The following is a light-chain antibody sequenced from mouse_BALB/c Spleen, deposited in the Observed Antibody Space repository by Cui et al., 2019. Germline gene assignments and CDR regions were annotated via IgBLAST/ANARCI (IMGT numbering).Light chain of an antibody. CDR3: QQYNSYPLT. J-gene: IGKJ4*01. Sequence: DIVMTQSQKFMSTSVGDRVSVTCKASQNVGTNVAWYQQKPGQPPKALIYSASYRYSGAPDRFTGSGSGTDFTLTISNVQSEDLAEYFCQQYNSYPLTFGSGTKLEIK. CDR1: QNVGTN. V-gene: IGKV6-15*01. CDR2: SAS.